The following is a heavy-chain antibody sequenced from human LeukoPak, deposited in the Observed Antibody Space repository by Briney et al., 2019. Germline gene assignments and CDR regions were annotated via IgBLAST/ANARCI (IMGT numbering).Heavy chain of an antibody. CDR3: TADVPGGGYPLDY. D-gene: IGHD3-16*02. CDR1: GFAFSSAW. CDR2: VKSKPDGETS. Sequence: GGSLRLSCAASGFAFSSAWMSWVRQAPGKGLEWIALVKSKPDGETSEYAAPVIGRFTVSRDDSKNTLYLQMNSLKTEDTAVYYCTADVPGGGYPLDYWGQGTLVTVSS. V-gene: IGHV3-15*01. J-gene: IGHJ4*02.